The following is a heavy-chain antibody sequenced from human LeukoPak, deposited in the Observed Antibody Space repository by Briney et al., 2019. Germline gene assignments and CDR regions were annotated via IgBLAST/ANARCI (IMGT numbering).Heavy chain of an antibody. CDR2: IIPIFGTA. J-gene: IGHJ6*03. Sequence: SVKVSCKASGDTFSSYAISWVRQAPGQGLEWMGGIIPIFGTANYAQKFQGRVTITADKSTSTAYMELSSLRSEDTAVYYCARDGGIAAAGTYYYYMDVWGKGTTVTVSS. V-gene: IGHV1-69*06. D-gene: IGHD6-13*01. CDR3: ARDGGIAAAGTYYYYMDV. CDR1: GDTFSSYA.